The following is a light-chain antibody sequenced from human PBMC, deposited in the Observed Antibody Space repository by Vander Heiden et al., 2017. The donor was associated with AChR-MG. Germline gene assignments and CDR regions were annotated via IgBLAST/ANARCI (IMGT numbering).Light chain of an antibody. CDR2: RNN. CDR3: AAWDDSLSGVV. CDR1: SSNIGSKY. Sequence: QSVLTQPPSASGTPGQRVTLSCSGSSSNIGSKYVDWYQQLPGTAPKLLSYRNNQRPSGVPDRFSGSKSGTSASLAISGLRSEDEADYYCAAWDDSLSGVVFGGGTKLTVL. V-gene: IGLV1-47*01. J-gene: IGLJ2*01.